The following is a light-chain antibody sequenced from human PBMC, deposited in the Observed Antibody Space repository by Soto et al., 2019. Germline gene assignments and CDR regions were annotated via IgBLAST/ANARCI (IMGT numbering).Light chain of an antibody. V-gene: IGKV3-20*01. J-gene: IGKJ2*01. CDR3: QQYGTSLLYT. CDR2: GAS. Sequence: EIVLTQSPGTLSLSPGERATLSCRASQSVSSSYLAWYQQKPGQAPRLLIYGASSRATGIPDRFSGSGSGTDFTLNISRLEPEDFAVYYCQQYGTSLLYTFGQGNKLEIK. CDR1: QSVSSSY.